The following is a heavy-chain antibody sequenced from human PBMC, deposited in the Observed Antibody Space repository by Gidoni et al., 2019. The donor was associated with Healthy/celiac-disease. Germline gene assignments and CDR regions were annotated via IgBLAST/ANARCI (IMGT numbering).Heavy chain of an antibody. CDR2: FAPEDGET. J-gene: IGHJ4*02. V-gene: IGHV1-24*01. CDR3: ATYYYDSSVYYRVDY. CDR1: GYTLPELS. D-gene: IGHD3-22*01. Sequence: QVKLVQSGAEVKKPGASVKVPCKVSGYTLPELSMHWVRQAPGKGLEWMGGFAPEDGETIYAQKFQGRVTMTEDTSTDTAYMELSSLRSEDTAVYYCATYYYDSSVYYRVDYWGQGTLVTVSS.